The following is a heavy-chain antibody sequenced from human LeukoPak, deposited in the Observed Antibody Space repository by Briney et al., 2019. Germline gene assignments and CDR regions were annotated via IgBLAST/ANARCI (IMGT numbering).Heavy chain of an antibody. CDR3: ATPGSHDAFDI. CDR2: FDPEDGET. CDR1: GYTLTELS. J-gene: IGHJ3*02. V-gene: IGHV1-24*01. Sequence: GASVKVSCKVSGYTLTELSMRWVRQAPGKGLEWRGGFDPEDGETIYAQKFQGRVTMTEDTSTDTAYMELSSLRSEDTAVYYCATPGSHDAFDIWGQGTMVTVSS.